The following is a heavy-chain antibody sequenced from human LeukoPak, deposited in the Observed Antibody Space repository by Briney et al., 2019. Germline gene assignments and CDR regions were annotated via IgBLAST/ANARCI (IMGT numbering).Heavy chain of an antibody. CDR2: MSYDGSHK. J-gene: IGHJ4*02. Sequence: GRSLRLSCVASGFSFISYTMHWVRHAPRKGLEWVAVMSYDGSHKYLADSVKGRFTISRDNSKNTLYLQMNSLRVEDTAIYYCARDVGGYAFDYWGQGTLVTVSS. CDR3: ARDVGGYAFDY. D-gene: IGHD5-12*01. CDR1: GFSFISYT. V-gene: IGHV3-30*04.